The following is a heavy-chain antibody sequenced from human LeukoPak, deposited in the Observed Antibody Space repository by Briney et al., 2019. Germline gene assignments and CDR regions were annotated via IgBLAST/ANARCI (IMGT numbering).Heavy chain of an antibody. CDR3: AKDLPPLYSSGWYLSDAFDI. CDR2: ISGSGGST. Sequence: PGGSLRLSCAASGFTFSSYAMSWVRQAPGKGLEWVSAISGSGGSTYYADSVKGRFTISRDNSKNTLYLQMNSLRAEDTAVYYCAKDLPPLYSSGWYLSDAFDIWGQGTMVTVSS. V-gene: IGHV3-23*01. CDR1: GFTFSSYA. D-gene: IGHD6-19*01. J-gene: IGHJ3*02.